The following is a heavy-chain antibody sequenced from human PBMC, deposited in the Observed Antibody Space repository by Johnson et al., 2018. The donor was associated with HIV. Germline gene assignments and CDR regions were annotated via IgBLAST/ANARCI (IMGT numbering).Heavy chain of an antibody. Sequence: EVQLVESGGGLVQPGGSLRVSCAASGFKYAASGLAFSNYAVKWVSHTPGGDGGTSFADSVRVRYIISRDNSKNTLYLQMNSLRAEDTAVYYCARDHTNSGSYSTYAFDIWGQGTMVTVSS. CDR1: GFKYAAS. D-gene: IGHD1-26*01. CDR3: ARDHTNSGSYSTYAFDI. CDR2: TPGGDGGT. V-gene: IGHV3-23*04. J-gene: IGHJ3*02.